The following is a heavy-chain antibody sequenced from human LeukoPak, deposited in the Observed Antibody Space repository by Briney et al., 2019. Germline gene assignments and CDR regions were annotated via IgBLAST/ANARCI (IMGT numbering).Heavy chain of an antibody. Sequence: SETLSLTCIVSGDSITRNTYHWGWVRQPPGKGQEWIGTIYYSGSIYYNQSLRGRVALSVDTSKNQFSLKLTSVTAADTAVYYCGRLNTDWGFLFDSWGQGTLVTVSS. V-gene: IGHV4-39*01. CDR3: GRLNTDWGFLFDS. CDR2: IYYSGSI. J-gene: IGHJ4*02. D-gene: IGHD7-27*01. CDR1: GDSITRNTYH.